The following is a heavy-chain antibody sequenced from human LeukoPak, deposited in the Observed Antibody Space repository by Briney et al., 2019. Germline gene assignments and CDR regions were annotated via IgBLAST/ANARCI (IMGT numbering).Heavy chain of an antibody. CDR1: GYTFTSYG. J-gene: IGHJ6*02. Sequence: ASVKVSCKASGYTFTSYGISWVRQAPGQGLEWMGWISAYNGNTNYAQKFQGWVTMTSDTSISTAYMELSRLTSDDTAVYYCARGSVIVVAGIGAMDVWGQGTTVTVSS. V-gene: IGHV1-18*01. CDR2: ISAYNGNT. CDR3: ARGSVIVVAGIGAMDV. D-gene: IGHD6-19*01.